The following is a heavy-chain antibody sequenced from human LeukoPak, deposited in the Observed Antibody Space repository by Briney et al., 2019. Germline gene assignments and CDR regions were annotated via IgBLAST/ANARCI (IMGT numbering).Heavy chain of an antibody. CDR3: ASKPYSSGWCLDY. V-gene: IGHV3-23*01. CDR2: ISGSGGST. D-gene: IGHD6-19*01. J-gene: IGHJ4*02. CDR1: GFTFSSYA. Sequence: GGSLRLSCVASGFTFSSYAMNWVRQAPGKGLEWVSAISGSGGSTYYADSVKGRFTISRDNSKNTLYLQMNSLRAEDTAVYYCASKPYSSGWCLDYWGQGTLVTVSS.